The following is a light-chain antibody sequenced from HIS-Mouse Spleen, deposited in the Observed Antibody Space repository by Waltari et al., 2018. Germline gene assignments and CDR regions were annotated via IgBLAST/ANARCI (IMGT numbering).Light chain of an antibody. Sequence: QSALTQPASVSGSPGQSITLSCTGTSSDVGSYTLVPWYQQHPGKAPKPMIYEGSKRPSGVSNRFSGSKSGNTASLTISGLQAEDEADYYCCSYAGSSTWVFGGGTKLTVL. CDR2: EGS. CDR3: CSYAGSSTWV. CDR1: SSDVGSYTL. V-gene: IGLV2-23*01. J-gene: IGLJ3*02.